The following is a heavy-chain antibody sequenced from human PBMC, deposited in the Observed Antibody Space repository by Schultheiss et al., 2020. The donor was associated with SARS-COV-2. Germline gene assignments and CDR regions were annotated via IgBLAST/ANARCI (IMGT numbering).Heavy chain of an antibody. V-gene: IGHV2-5*08. CDR1: GGSISSYYW. CDR2: IYWDDDK. Sequence: TLSLTCTVSGGSISSYYWSWIRQPPGKALEWLALIYWDDDKRYSPSLKSRLTITKDTSKNQVVLTMTNMDPVDTATYYCARIPLGGLFDYWGQGTLVTVSS. D-gene: IGHD5-18*01. CDR3: ARIPLGGLFDY. J-gene: IGHJ4*02.